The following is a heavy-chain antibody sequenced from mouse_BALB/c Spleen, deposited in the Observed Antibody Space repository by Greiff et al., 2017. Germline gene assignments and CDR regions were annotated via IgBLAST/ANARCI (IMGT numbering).Heavy chain of an antibody. CDR2: INSNGGST. J-gene: IGHJ4*01. D-gene: IGHD1-1*01. Sequence: EVKLVESGGGLVQPGGSLKLSCAASGFTFSSYGMSWVRQTPDKRLELVATINSNGGSTYYPDSVKGRFTISRDNAKNTLYLQMSSLKSEDTAMYYCAREGDYYGSSYGGMDDWGQGTSVTVSS. V-gene: IGHV5-6-3*01. CDR3: AREGDYYGSSYGGMDD. CDR1: GFTFSSYG.